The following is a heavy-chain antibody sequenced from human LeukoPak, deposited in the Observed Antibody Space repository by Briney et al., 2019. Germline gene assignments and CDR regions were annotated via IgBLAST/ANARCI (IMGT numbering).Heavy chain of an antibody. CDR3: AKVVDGQWLVRGWFDP. V-gene: IGHV3-23*01. D-gene: IGHD6-19*01. CDR2: ISGSGGST. CDR1: GFTFSSYA. Sequence: PGGSLRLSCAASGFTFSSYAMSWVRQAPGKGLEWVSAISGSGGSTYYADSVNGRFTISRDNSKNTLYLQMNGLRAEDTAVYYCAKVVDGQWLVRGWFDPWGQGTLVTVSS. J-gene: IGHJ5*02.